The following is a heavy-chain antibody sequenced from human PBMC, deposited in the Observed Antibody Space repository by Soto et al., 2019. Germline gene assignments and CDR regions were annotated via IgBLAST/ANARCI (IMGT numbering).Heavy chain of an antibody. CDR2: IIPIFGTA. Sequence: GASVKVSCKASGGTFSSYAISWVRQAPGQGLEWMGGIIPIFGTANYAQKFQGRVTITADESTSTAYMELSSLRSEDTAVYYCARDNYYDSSGTLDGMDVWGQGTTVTVSS. CDR1: GGTFSSYA. CDR3: ARDNYYDSSGTLDGMDV. D-gene: IGHD3-22*01. V-gene: IGHV1-69*13. J-gene: IGHJ6*02.